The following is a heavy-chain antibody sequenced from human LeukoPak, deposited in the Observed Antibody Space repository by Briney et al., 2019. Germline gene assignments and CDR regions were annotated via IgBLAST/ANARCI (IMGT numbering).Heavy chain of an antibody. J-gene: IGHJ4*02. V-gene: IGHV1-69*04. D-gene: IGHD3-9*01. CDR2: IIPILGIA. Sequence: SVKVSCKASGGTFSSYAISWVRQAPGQGLEWMGRIIPILGIANYAQKFQGRVTITADKSTSTAYMELSSLRSEDTAVYYCASLGPYYDILTGYSEWFDYWGQGTLVTVSS. CDR1: GGTFSSYA. CDR3: ASLGPYYDILTGYSEWFDY.